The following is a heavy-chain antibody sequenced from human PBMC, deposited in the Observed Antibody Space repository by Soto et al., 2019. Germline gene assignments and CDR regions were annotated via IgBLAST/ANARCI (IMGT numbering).Heavy chain of an antibody. Sequence: QVQLVQSGSEVKKPGSSVKVSCKASPGTFSTYAVSWVRQAPGQGLEWMGGIIPLFGTPNYAQKFQGRVTITADESTRTVYMELSSLTSEDTAVYYCATGDLSYYGSGSYYSWFDPWGPGTLVSVSS. D-gene: IGHD3-10*01. J-gene: IGHJ5*02. CDR1: PGTFSTYA. CDR2: IIPLFGTP. V-gene: IGHV1-69*01. CDR3: ATGDLSYYGSGSYYSWFDP.